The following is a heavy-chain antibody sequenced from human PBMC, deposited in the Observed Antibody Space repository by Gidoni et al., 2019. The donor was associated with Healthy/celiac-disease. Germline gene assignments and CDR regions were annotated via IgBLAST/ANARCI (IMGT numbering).Heavy chain of an antibody. CDR3: AKVGYGGNSDYDAFDI. J-gene: IGHJ3*02. D-gene: IGHD4-17*01. CDR1: VFTFSLYA. V-gene: IGHV3-23*01. Sequence: EVQLLESGGGLVPPGGSLRLSCAASVFTFSLYAMSWVRQAPGKGLEGVSAISGSGGSTYYADSVKGRFTISRDNSKNTLYLQMNSLRAEETAVYYCAKVGYGGNSDYDAFDIWGQGTMVTVSS. CDR2: ISGSGGST.